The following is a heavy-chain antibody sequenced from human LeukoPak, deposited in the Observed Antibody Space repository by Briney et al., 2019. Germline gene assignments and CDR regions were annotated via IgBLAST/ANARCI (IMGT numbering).Heavy chain of an antibody. Sequence: PGGSLRLSCAASGFTFSSYWMSWVRQAPGKGLEWVSAISGSGGSTYYADSVKGRFTISRDNSKNTLYLQMNSLRAEDTAVYYCAKDFNPRYSSGWFFDYWGQGTLVTVSS. V-gene: IGHV3-23*01. CDR2: ISGSGGST. D-gene: IGHD6-19*01. J-gene: IGHJ4*02. CDR3: AKDFNPRYSSGWFFDY. CDR1: GFTFSSYW.